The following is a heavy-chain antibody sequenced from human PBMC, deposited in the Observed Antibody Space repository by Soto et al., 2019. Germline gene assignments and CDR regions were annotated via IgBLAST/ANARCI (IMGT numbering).Heavy chain of an antibody. CDR1: GFSLSTTGVG. CDR2: LYWNDDK. Sequence: SGPTVANPTQTLTLTCTFSGFSLSTTGVGVGWIRQPPGKALEWLALLYWNDDKRYSPPLKSRVTITKDTPKNQVVLTMTNMDPVDTATYYCAHFAIPPIYDRSGYYPSRAFDIWGQGTMVTVSS. CDR3: AHFAIPPIYDRSGYYPSRAFDI. V-gene: IGHV2-5*01. J-gene: IGHJ3*02. D-gene: IGHD3-22*01.